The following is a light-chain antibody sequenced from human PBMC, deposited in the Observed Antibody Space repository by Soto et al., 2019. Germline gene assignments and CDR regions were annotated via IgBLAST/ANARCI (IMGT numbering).Light chain of an antibody. CDR3: QHYSSSSEA. J-gene: IGKJ1*01. CDR1: QSISDY. V-gene: IGKV1-5*03. CDR2: PAS. Sequence: DIQMTQAPSSLAASLGDRVTITCGAGQSISDYVNWYQQKPGQAPKVLIYPASTLQSGVPSRFRGSGSGTEFTLTISSLAPDDFATYYCQHYSSSSEAFGQGTKVDIK.